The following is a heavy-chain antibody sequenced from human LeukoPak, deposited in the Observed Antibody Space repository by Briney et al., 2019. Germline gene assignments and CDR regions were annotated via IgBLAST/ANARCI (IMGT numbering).Heavy chain of an antibody. CDR1: VFTFSTYG. CDR2: ISHDANNK. Sequence: GRSLRLSCAATVFTFSTYGMHWVRQAPGKGLEWVALISHDANNKYYADSVKGRFTISRDNSKNTLYLQINSLRDEDTAVYYCATGKGYYYYGMDVWGKGTTVTVSS. V-gene: IGHV3-30*03. CDR3: ATGKGYYYYGMDV. J-gene: IGHJ6*04.